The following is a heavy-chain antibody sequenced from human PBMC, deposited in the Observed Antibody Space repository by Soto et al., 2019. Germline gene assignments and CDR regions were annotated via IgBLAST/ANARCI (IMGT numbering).Heavy chain of an antibody. CDR2: IDPSDSYT. V-gene: IGHV5-10-1*01. D-gene: IGHD1-26*01. CDR3: ARHVRSGSYGYYYYGMDV. J-gene: IGHJ6*02. Sequence: GESLKISCKGSGYSFTSYWISWVRQMPGKGLEWMGRIDPSDSYTNYSPSFQGHVTISADKSISTAYLQWSSLKASDTAMYYCARHVRSGSYGYYYYGMDVWGQGTTATVSS. CDR1: GYSFTSYW.